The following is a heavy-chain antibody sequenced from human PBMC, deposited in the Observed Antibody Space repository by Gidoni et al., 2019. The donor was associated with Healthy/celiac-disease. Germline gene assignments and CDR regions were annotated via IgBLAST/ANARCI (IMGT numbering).Heavy chain of an antibody. CDR1: GFTFSSYW. D-gene: IGHD5-18*01. CDR3: AREGYSYGYRNFDY. CDR2: IKQDGSEK. Sequence: EVQLVESGGGLVQPGWSLSLSCAASGFTFSSYWMSWVRQAPGKGLDWVANIKQDGSEKYYVDSVKGRFTISRDNAKNSLYLQMNSLRAEDTAVYYCAREGYSYGYRNFDYWGQGTLVTVSS. J-gene: IGHJ4*02. V-gene: IGHV3-7*01.